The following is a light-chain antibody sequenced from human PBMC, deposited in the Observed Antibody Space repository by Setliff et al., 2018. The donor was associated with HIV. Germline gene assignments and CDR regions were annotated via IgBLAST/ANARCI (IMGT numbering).Light chain of an antibody. CDR2: DVN. V-gene: IGLV2-11*01. Sequence: QSVLTQPRSVSGSPGQSVTISCTGTSSDVGGYNYVSWYQQHPGKAPKFMIYDVNKRPSGVPHRFSGSKSGNKASLTISGLQAEDEADYYCCSYAGSYTDVFGTGTKVTVL. J-gene: IGLJ1*01. CDR3: CSYAGSYTDV. CDR1: SSDVGGYNY.